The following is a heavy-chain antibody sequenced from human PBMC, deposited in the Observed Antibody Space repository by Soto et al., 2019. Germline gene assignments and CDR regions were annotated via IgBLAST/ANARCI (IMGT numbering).Heavy chain of an antibody. CDR3: ARDLDIVVVPAASPLEP. Sequence: ASVKVSCKASGYTFTSYGISWVRQAPGQGLEWMGWISAYNGNTNYAQKLQGRVTMTTDTSTSTAYMELRSLRSDDTVVYYCARDLDIVVVPAASPLEPWGQGTLVTVSS. D-gene: IGHD2-2*03. J-gene: IGHJ5*02. CDR2: ISAYNGNT. V-gene: IGHV1-18*01. CDR1: GYTFTSYG.